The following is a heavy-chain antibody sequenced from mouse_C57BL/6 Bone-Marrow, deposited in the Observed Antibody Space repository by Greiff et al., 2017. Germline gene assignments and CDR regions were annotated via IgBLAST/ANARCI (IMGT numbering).Heavy chain of an antibody. J-gene: IGHJ1*03. D-gene: IGHD2-5*01. Sequence: QVQLQQPGAELVKPGASVKLSCKASGYTFTSYWMHWVKQRPGQGLEWIGMIHPNSGSTNYNEKFKSKATLTVDKSSSTAYMQLSSRTSEDSAVYYCARWGDSNYESCWYFDVWGTGTTVTVSS. CDR3: ARWGDSNYESCWYFDV. V-gene: IGHV1-64*01. CDR1: GYTFTSYW. CDR2: IHPNSGST.